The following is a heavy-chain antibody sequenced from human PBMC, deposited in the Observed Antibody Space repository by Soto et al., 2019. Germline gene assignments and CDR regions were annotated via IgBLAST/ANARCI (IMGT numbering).Heavy chain of an antibody. CDR2: ISGYNSNT. CDR3: ARGGASSGYDY. V-gene: IGHV1-18*01. CDR1: SFPFSSYD. D-gene: IGHD6-6*01. J-gene: IGHJ4*01. Sequence: GAPGKVSLQGPSFPFSSYDITWVRQAPGQGLEWMGWISGYNSNTNYAQRLQGRVTMTTDTSTSTAYMELRSLRSDDTAVYYCARGGASSGYDYWG.